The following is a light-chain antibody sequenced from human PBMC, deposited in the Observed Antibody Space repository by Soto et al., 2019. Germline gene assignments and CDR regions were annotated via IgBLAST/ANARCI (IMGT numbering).Light chain of an antibody. CDR3: QHYTSWPLT. Sequence: DIVMTQSPVTLSVSPGERATLSCRASHDVSSRLAWYQQKPGQAPRLLIYDASTRATGLPARFSGSGSGTEFTLTISSLQSEDFAVYYCQHYTSWPLTFGGGTKVDIK. J-gene: IGKJ4*01. CDR2: DAS. CDR1: HDVSSR. V-gene: IGKV3-15*01.